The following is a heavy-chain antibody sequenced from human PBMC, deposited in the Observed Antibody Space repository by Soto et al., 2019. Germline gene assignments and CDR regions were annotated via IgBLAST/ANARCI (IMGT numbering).Heavy chain of an antibody. CDR2: ISGGSETT. J-gene: IGHJ5*02. Sequence: EVQLLESGGALVQPGGSLRLSCAASGFTFKNQALSWVRQSPGWGPQWVAAISGGSETTAYADAVKGRFTISRDNSKDTMYLQMNSLRADDTAVYYCAKGGGGYSSTWGLKGYVSWGPGTLVTVSS. V-gene: IGHV3-23*01. CDR1: GFTFKNQA. CDR3: AKGGGGYSSTWGLKGYVS. D-gene: IGHD6-13*01.